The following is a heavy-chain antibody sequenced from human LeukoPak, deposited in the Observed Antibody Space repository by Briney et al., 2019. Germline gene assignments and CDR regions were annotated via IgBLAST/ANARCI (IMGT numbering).Heavy chain of an antibody. V-gene: IGHV1-18*01. D-gene: IGHD1-26*01. CDR2: ISAYNGNT. CDR3: AREAATPYSGSYYNWFDP. Sequence: GASVKVSCKASGYTFTSYGISWVRQAPGQGLEWMGWISAYNGNTNYAQKLQGRVTMTTDTSTSTAYMELRSLRSDGTAVYYCAREAATPYSGSYYNWFDPWGQGTLVTVSS. J-gene: IGHJ5*02. CDR1: GYTFTSYG.